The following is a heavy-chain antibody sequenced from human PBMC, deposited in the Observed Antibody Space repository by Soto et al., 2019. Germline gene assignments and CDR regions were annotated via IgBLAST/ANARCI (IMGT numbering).Heavy chain of an antibody. CDR3: ASPDGTPGDYDYYYGMDV. CDR1: GGSISSSSYY. J-gene: IGHJ6*02. CDR2: IYYSGST. V-gene: IGHV4-39*01. D-gene: IGHD1-1*01. Sequence: SETLSLTCTVSGGSISSSSYYWGWIRQPPGKGLEWIGSIYYSGSTYYNPSLKSRVTISVDTSKNQFSLKLSSVTAADTAVYYCASPDGTPGDYDYYYGMDVWGQGTTVTVSS.